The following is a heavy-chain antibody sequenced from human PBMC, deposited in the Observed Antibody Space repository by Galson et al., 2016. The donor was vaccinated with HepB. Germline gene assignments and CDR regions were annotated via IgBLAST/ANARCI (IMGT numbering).Heavy chain of an antibody. J-gene: IGHJ4*02. CDR1: GGSISAFY. CDR3: AGGSRLGELFH. V-gene: IGHV4-59*01. D-gene: IGHD3-16*01. CDR2: LYFGRST. Sequence: ETLSLTCTVSGGSISAFYWSWIRQPPGKGLEWLGYLYFGRSTNYNPSLKSRVIISVDTSKNQFSLKLSPVTAADSAVYYCAGGSRLGELFHWGQGTLVTVSS.